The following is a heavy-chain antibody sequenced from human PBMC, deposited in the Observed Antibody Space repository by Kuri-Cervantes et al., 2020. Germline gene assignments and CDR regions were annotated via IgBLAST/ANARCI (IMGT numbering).Heavy chain of an antibody. CDR2: ISYDGSNK. V-gene: IGHV3-30*07. CDR3: TTDGRWKAYYYYMDV. D-gene: IGHD1-1*01. CDR1: GFTFSSYA. J-gene: IGHJ6*03. Sequence: GESLKISCAASGFTFSSYAMHWVRQAPGKGLEWVAVISYDGSNKYYADSVKGRFTISRDNSKNTLYLQMNSLKTEDTAVYYCTTDGRWKAYYYYMDVWGKGTTVTVSS.